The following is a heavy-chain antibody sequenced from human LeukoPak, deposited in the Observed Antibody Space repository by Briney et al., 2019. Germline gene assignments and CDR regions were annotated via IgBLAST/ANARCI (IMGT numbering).Heavy chain of an antibody. D-gene: IGHD1-7*01. Sequence: ASVKVSCKASGYTFTSYAMNWVRQAPGQGLEWMGWINTNTGNPTYAQGFTGRFVFSLDTSVSTAYLQISSLKAEDTAVYYCARVRWNYGNYYYYMDVWGKGTTVTVSS. V-gene: IGHV7-4-1*02. CDR1: GYTFTSYA. CDR3: ARVRWNYGNYYYYMDV. J-gene: IGHJ6*03. CDR2: INTNTGNP.